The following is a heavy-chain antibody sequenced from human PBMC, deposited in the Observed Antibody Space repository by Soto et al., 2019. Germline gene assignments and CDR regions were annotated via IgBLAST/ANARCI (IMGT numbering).Heavy chain of an antibody. J-gene: IGHJ4*02. CDR2: ISAYNGNT. D-gene: IGHD6-13*01. CDR3: ASEAAAATLDY. Sequence: QVQLVQSGAEVKKPGASVKVSCKASGYTFTSYGISWVRQAPGQGLEWMGWISAYNGNTNYAQKLQGRVTMTTDTSTSTASLELRRLRSDDPAVYYCASEAAAATLDYWGQGTLVTVSS. CDR1: GYTFTSYG. V-gene: IGHV1-18*01.